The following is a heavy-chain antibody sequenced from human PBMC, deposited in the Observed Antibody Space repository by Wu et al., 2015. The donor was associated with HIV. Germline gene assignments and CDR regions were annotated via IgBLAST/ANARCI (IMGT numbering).Heavy chain of an antibody. CDR2: INPNSGGT. D-gene: IGHD3-3*01. J-gene: IGHJ4*02. CDR3: ARAQYPWNQFLEWLHY. V-gene: IGHV1-2*02. CDR1: GYTFTGYY. Sequence: QVQLVQSGAEVKKPGASVKVSCKASGYTFTGYYMHWVRQAPGQGLEWMGWINPNSGGTNYAQKFQGRVTMTRDTSISTAYMELSRLRSDDTAVYYCARAQYPWNQFLEWLHYWGQGTLVTVSS.